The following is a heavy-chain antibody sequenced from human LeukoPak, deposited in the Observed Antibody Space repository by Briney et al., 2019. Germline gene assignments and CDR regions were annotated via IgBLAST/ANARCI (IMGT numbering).Heavy chain of an antibody. D-gene: IGHD2-2*01. J-gene: IGHJ5*02. CDR1: GRTFSSYA. CDR2: IILFFGTA. CDR3: ARGGDIVVVPAAERGWFDP. Sequence: SVKLCCSASGRTFSSYAISWVRQSPGHGLECWGGIILFFGTAKYAQKFQGRVTITADESTSTAYMELSSMRSEDTAVYYCARGGDIVVVPAAERGWFDPWGQGTLVTVSS. V-gene: IGHV1-69*13.